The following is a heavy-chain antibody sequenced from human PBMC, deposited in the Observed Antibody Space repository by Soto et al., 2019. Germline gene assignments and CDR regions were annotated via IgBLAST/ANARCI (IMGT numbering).Heavy chain of an antibody. V-gene: IGHV1-69*01. Sequence: QVQLVQSGAEVKKPGSSVKVSCKASGGTFSSYAISWVRQAPGQGLEWMGGIIPIFGTANYAQKFQGRVTMTADESTSTAYMELRSLRSEDTDVYYGARDERRVATIQFCYYYYGMDVWGQGTTVTVSS. J-gene: IGHJ6*02. CDR2: IIPIFGTA. CDR3: ARDERRVATIQFCYYYYGMDV. CDR1: GGTFSSYA. D-gene: IGHD5-12*01.